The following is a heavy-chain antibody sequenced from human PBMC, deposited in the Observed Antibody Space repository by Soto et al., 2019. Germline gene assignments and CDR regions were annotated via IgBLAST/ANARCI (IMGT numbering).Heavy chain of an antibody. CDR2: IYPSGMP. CDR1: GGSISNAAYS. V-gene: IGHV4-30-2*01. J-gene: IGHJ4*02. CDR3: ARERGGYGLFDS. D-gene: IGHD5-18*01. Sequence: TLSLTCTVPGGSISNAAYSWSWIRQPPGKGLEWIGYIYPSGMPFYNPSLRSRVTISIDRSNDQFSLNLKSVTAADTAVYYCARERGGYGLFDSWGQGTLVTVSS.